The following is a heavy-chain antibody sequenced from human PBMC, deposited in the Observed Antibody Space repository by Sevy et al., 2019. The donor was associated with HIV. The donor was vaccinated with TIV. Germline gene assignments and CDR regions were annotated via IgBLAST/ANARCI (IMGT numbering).Heavy chain of an antibody. J-gene: IGHJ4*02. CDR2: IYPGDYDT. CDR3: VRHPGVATLYFDY. Sequence: GETLKISCKGSGYTFTNYWIGWVRQMPGKGLEWMGIIYPGDYDTRYSPSFQGQVPISADKSISTAYRQWSSLKASDTAIYYCVRHPGVATLYFDYWGQGILVTVSS. V-gene: IGHV5-51*01. CDR1: GYTFTNYW. D-gene: IGHD5-12*01.